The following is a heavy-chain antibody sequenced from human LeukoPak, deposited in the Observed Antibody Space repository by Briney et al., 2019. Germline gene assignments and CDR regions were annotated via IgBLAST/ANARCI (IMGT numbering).Heavy chain of an antibody. CDR1: GFNFSDHY. CDR3: TKLARAPRDFDY. J-gene: IGHJ4*01. V-gene: IGHV3-72*01. Sequence: GSLRLFCAAPGFNFSDHYIEWVRRAPGKGLEWVCRSRDKGNSYTTAYAASVRGRFTISRDDSKNSLYLQMNSLKIEDTAVYYCTKLARAPRDFDYWGQGTLVTVSS. CDR2: SRDKGNSYTT. D-gene: IGHD3-10*01.